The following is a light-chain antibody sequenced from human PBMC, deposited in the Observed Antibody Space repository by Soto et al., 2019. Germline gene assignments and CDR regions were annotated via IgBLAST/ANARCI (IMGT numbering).Light chain of an antibody. CDR1: STDIGGYNF. J-gene: IGLJ3*02. CDR3: TSYTNISTRV. V-gene: IGLV2-14*01. CDR2: EVS. Sequence: QSALTQPASVSGSPGQSITISCTGTSTDIGGYNFVSWYQQYPGKAPKLMIYEVSNRPSGVSNRFSGSKSDNTASLTISGLQAEDEADYYCTSYTNISTRVFGGGTKLTVL.